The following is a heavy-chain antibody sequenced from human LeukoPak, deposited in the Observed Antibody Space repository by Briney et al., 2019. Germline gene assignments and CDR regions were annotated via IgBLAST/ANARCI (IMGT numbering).Heavy chain of an antibody. CDR1: GFTFSSYS. Sequence: GGSLRLSCAASGFTFSSYSMNWVRQAPGKGLEWVSSIRSSSSYIYYADSVKGRFTISRDNAKNSLYLQMNSLRAEDTAEYYCARLGVLLWFGELNTDDYWGQGTLVTVSS. D-gene: IGHD3-10*01. J-gene: IGHJ4*02. CDR3: ARLGVLLWFGELNTDDY. V-gene: IGHV3-21*01. CDR2: IRSSSSYI.